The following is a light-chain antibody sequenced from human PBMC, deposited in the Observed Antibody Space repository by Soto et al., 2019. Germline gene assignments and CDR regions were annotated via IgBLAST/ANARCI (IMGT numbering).Light chain of an antibody. Sequence: EIVLTQSPGTLSLSPGERATLSCRASQSVYKNFLAWYQQKPGQAPRLLINGASNMAPGIPDRFSGSGSGTDFSLTIDRLEPEDFAVYYCQQYSSSPPTFGGGTKVAIK. CDR2: GAS. CDR3: QQYSSSPPT. V-gene: IGKV3-20*01. J-gene: IGKJ4*01. CDR1: QSVYKNF.